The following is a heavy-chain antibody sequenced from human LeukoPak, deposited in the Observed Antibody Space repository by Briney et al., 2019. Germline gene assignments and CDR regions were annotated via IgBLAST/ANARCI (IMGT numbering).Heavy chain of an antibody. CDR2: IKSKTDGGTT. V-gene: IGHV3-15*01. CDR1: GFTFSNAW. Sequence: PGGSLRLSCAASGFTFSNAWMSWVRQAPGKGLEWVGRIKSKTDGGTTDHAAPVKGRFTISRDDSKNTLYLQMNSLKTEDTAVYYCTTESYYYDSSGYYGTPDWGQGTLVTVSS. D-gene: IGHD3-22*01. CDR3: TTESYYYDSSGYYGTPD. J-gene: IGHJ4*02.